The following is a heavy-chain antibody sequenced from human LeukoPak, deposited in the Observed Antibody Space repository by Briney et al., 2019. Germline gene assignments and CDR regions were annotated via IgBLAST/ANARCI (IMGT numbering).Heavy chain of an antibody. D-gene: IGHD2-15*01. CDR1: GDSISSSSYY. V-gene: IGHV4-39*01. J-gene: IGHJ4*02. CDR2: IYYSGST. Sequence: PSETLPLTCTVSGDSISSSSYYWGWIRQPPGKGLEWIGSIYYSGSTYYNPSLKSRVTISVDTSKNQFSLKLSSVTAADTAVYYCASRYCSGGSCPTDYWGQGPLVTVSS. CDR3: ASRYCSGGSCPTDY.